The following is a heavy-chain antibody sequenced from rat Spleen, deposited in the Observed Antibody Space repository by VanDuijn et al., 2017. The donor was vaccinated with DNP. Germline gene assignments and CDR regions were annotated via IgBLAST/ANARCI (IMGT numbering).Heavy chain of an antibody. J-gene: IGHJ4*01. CDR2: ISYDGSST. V-gene: IGHV5-7*01. CDR1: GFTFSDYN. Sequence: EVQLVESGGGLVQPGRSLKLSCAASGFTFSDYNMAWVRQAPKKGLEWVATISYDGSSTYYRDSVKGRFTISRDNAKSTLYLQMDSLRSEDTATYYCARLVDAWGQGTSVTVSS. CDR3: ARLVDA.